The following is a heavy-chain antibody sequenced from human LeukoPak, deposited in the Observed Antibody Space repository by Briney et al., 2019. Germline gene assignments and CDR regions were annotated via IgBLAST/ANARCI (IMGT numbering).Heavy chain of an antibody. V-gene: IGHV4-59*01. CDR2: IYYSGST. D-gene: IGHD2-15*01. CDR1: GGSISSYY. CDR3: ARVSCSGGNCYFDY. Sequence: SETLSLTCTVSGGSISSYYWSWIRQPPGKGLEWIGYIYYSGSTNYNPSLKSRVTISVDTSKNQFSLKLSSVTAADTAVYYCARVSCSGGNCYFDYWGQGTLVTVSS. J-gene: IGHJ4*02.